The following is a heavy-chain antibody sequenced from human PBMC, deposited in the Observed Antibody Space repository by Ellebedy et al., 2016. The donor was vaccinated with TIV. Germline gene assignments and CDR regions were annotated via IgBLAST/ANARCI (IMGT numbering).Heavy chain of an antibody. D-gene: IGHD3-3*01. CDR2: IKQDGSEK. J-gene: IGHJ4*02. Sequence: GESLKISCAASGFSFGSYWMLWVRQPPGKGLEWVANIKQDGSEKYYVDSVKGRFTISRDNAKNSLYLQVNTLGGEDTAVYYCSTVEWYRSNYWGQGTLVTVSS. V-gene: IGHV3-7*01. CDR1: GFSFGSYW. CDR3: STVEWYRSNY.